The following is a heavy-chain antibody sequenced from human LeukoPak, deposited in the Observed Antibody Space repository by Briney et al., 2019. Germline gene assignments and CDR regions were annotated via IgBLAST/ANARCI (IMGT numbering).Heavy chain of an antibody. J-gene: IGHJ6*03. CDR2: IYTSGST. V-gene: IGHV4-4*07. D-gene: IGHD1-26*01. CDR1: SASISTYY. CDR3: ARDRERPGDYYYYMDV. Sequence: PSETLSLTCTVSSASISTYYWSWIRQPAGKGLEWIGRIYTSGSTNYNPSLKSRVTISVDTSKNQFSLKLSSVTAADTAVYYCARDRERPGDYYYYMDVWGKGTTVTISS.